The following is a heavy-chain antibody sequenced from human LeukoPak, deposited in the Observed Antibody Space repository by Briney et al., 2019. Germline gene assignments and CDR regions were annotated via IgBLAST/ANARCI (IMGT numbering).Heavy chain of an antibody. D-gene: IGHD1-26*01. CDR1: GFTFSSYE. Sequence: GGSLRLSCAASGFTFSSYEMNWVRQAPGKGLEWVSYISSSGSTIYYADSVKGRFTIYRDNAKNSLYLQMNSLRAEDTAVYYCARLRRNSGSYSSFGYWGQGTLVTVSS. CDR2: ISSSGSTI. J-gene: IGHJ4*02. CDR3: ARLRRNSGSYSSFGY. V-gene: IGHV3-48*03.